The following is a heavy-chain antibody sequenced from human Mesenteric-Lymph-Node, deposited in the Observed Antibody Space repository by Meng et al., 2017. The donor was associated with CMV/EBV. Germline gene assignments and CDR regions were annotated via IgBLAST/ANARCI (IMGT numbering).Heavy chain of an antibody. CDR1: GYSFNSYW. V-gene: IGHV5-51*01. CDR3: ARVVVPTVVSYYFDY. Sequence: SGYSFNSYWIGWVRQMPGKGLEWMGIIYTGDSDTRYSPSFQGQVTISADKSISTAYLQWSSLKASDTAMYYCARVVVPTVVSYYFDYWGQGTLVTVSS. D-gene: IGHD2-2*01. J-gene: IGHJ4*02. CDR2: IYTGDSDT.